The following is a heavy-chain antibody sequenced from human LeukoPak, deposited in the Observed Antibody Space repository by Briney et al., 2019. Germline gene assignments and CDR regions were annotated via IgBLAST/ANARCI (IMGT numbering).Heavy chain of an antibody. Sequence: ASVNPSCTASDYTFTSYGISWVRQAPGQGLEWMGWISGYNGNTNYAQKLQGRVTMTTDTSTSTAYMELRSLRSDDTAVYYCARVGGYSRSYYSYFDYWGQGTLVTVSS. D-gene: IGHD1-26*01. J-gene: IGHJ4*02. CDR2: ISGYNGNT. V-gene: IGHV1-18*01. CDR1: DYTFTSYG. CDR3: ARVGGYSRSYYSYFDY.